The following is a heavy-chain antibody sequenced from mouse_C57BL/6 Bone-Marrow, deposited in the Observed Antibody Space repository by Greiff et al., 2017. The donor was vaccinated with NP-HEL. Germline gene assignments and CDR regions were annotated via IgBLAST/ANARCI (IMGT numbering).Heavy chain of an antibody. Sequence: QVQLKQPGAELVKPGASVKMSCKASGYTFTSYWITWVKQRPGQGLEWIGDIYPGSGSTNYNEKFKSKATLTVDTSSSTAYMQLSSLTSEDSAVYYCARSLYDGYPWFAYWGQGTLVTVSA. CDR1: GYTFTSYW. D-gene: IGHD2-3*01. V-gene: IGHV1-55*01. J-gene: IGHJ3*01. CDR2: IYPGSGST. CDR3: ARSLYDGYPWFAY.